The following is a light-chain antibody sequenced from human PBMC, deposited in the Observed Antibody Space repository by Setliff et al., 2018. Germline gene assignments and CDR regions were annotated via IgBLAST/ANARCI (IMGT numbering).Light chain of an antibody. Sequence: QSALTQPASVSGSLGQSITISCTGTSNDVGGYNYVPWYKQHPGEAPQLMIYAVTKRPSEVSNRFSGSKSGKAASLTISGLQAEDEADYYCCSYGRGSAYVFGTGTKV. CDR3: CSYGRGSAYV. CDR2: AVT. V-gene: IGLV2-14*03. CDR1: SNDVGGYNY. J-gene: IGLJ1*01.